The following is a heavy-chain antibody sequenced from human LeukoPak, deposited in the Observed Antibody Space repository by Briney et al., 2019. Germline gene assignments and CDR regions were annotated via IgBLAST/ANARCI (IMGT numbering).Heavy chain of an antibody. CDR3: ARHVSAYNPHWYFDL. J-gene: IGHJ2*01. D-gene: IGHD5-24*01. V-gene: IGHV4-4*07. CDR2: IYTSGSI. Sequence: SETLSLTCTVSGVSLSDNYWSWIRQAAGKGLEWIGRIYTSGSINYNPSLKSRVSMSIDTSKNQLSLNLRSLTAADTAVYYCARHVSAYNPHWYFDLWGRGTLVTVSA. CDR1: GVSLSDNY.